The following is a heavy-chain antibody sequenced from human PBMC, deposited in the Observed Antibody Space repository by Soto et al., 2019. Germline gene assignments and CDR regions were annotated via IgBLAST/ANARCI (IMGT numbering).Heavy chain of an antibody. V-gene: IGHV4-59*08. J-gene: IGHJ6*03. CDR1: GGSISSYY. Sequence: SETLSLTCTVSGGSISSYYWSWIRQPPGKGLEWIGYIYYSGSTNYNPSLKSRVTISVDTSKNQFSLKLSSVTAADTAVYYCARAYYDFWSGYNNGYYYYMDVWGKGTTVTVSS. D-gene: IGHD3-3*01. CDR2: IYYSGST. CDR3: ARAYYDFWSGYNNGYYYYMDV.